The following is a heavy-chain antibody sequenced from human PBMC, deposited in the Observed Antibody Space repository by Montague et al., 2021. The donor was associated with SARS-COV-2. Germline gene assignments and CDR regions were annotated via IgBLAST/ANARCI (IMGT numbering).Heavy chain of an antibody. V-gene: IGHV3-9*01. CDR3: AKGQKIQWLVFNSAPDWFDP. CDR2: IGWRSGSI. J-gene: IGHJ5*02. D-gene: IGHD5-12*01. Sequence: SLSLSFSASGFTFDNYVMHWVRQAPGKGLEWVSGIGWRSGSIGYADSVKGRFTISRDNAKNSLYLQMNSLRAEDTALYHCAKGQKIQWLVFNSAPDWFDPWGQGTLVTVSS. CDR1: GFTFDNYV.